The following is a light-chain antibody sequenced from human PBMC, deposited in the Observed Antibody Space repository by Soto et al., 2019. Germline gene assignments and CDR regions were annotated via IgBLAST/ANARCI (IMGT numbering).Light chain of an antibody. J-gene: IGKJ1*01. CDR1: QSVSSH. CDR2: DAS. Sequence: EIVLTQSPATLSLSPGQRATRSCRASQSVSSHLAWYQQKPGQSPRLLIYDASNRATGIPARFSGSGSGTDFTLTISSLEPEDFAFYFCQQRSHWPTFGQGTKVDIK. V-gene: IGKV3-11*01. CDR3: QQRSHWPT.